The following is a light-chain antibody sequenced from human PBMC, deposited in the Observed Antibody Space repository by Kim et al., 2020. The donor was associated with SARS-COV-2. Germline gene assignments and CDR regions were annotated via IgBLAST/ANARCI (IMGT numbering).Light chain of an antibody. CDR1: KLGDKY. Sequence: VSPGQTASITCSGDKLGDKYACWYQQKPGQSPVLVIYQDSKRPSGIPERFAGSNSGNTATLTISGTQAMDEADYYCQAWDSSTVVFGGGTQLTVL. CDR3: QAWDSSTVV. J-gene: IGLJ2*01. V-gene: IGLV3-1*01. CDR2: QDS.